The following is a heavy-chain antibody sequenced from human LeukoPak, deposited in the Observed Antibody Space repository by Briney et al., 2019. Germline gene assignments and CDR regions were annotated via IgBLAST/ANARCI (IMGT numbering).Heavy chain of an antibody. CDR2: ISGSGGST. J-gene: IGHJ4*02. CDR1: GFTFSSYA. D-gene: IGHD6-13*01. Sequence: PGGSLRLSCAASGFTFSSYAMSWVRQAPGKGLEWVSAISGSGGSTYYADSVKGRFTISRDNSKNTLYLQMNSLRAEDTAVYYCAKGNEQLARFPYDFDYWGQGTLVTVSS. V-gene: IGHV3-23*01. CDR3: AKGNEQLARFPYDFDY.